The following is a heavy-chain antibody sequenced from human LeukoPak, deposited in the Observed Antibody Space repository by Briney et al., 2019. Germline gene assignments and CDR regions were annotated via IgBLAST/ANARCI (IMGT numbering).Heavy chain of an antibody. D-gene: IGHD3-16*01. Sequence: PSETLSRTCTVSGGSISSGGYDWGWIRQHPGKGLEWIGYIYYSGSTYYNPSLKSRFTISVDTSKNQFSLKLSSVTAADTAVYYCARGDYPLSYFDYWGQGTLVTVSS. CDR3: ARGDYPLSYFDY. V-gene: IGHV4-31*03. J-gene: IGHJ4*02. CDR2: IYYSGST. CDR1: GGSISSGGYD.